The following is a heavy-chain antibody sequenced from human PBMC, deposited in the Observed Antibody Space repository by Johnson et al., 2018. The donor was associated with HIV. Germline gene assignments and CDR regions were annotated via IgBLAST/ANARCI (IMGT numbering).Heavy chain of an antibody. CDR1: GFTFSSYA. V-gene: IGHV3-30*04. CDR3: ARDDLRDTGAFDI. D-gene: IGHD2-8*02. J-gene: IGHJ3*02. CDR2: ISYDGRDR. Sequence: QVQLVESGGGVVQPGRSLRLSCEASGFTFSSYAMHWVRQAPGKGLEWVAVISYDGRDRYYADSVKGRFTISRDNSKNTLYLQMNSLRAEDTAVYYCARDDLRDTGAFDIWGQGTMVTVSS.